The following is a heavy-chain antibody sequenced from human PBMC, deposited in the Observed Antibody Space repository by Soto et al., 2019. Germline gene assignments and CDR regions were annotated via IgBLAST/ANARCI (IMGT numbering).Heavy chain of an antibody. CDR3: ARGPYCSSTSCYPGSADY. CDR1: GGSISSGGYY. D-gene: IGHD2-2*01. Sequence: SETLSLTCTVSGGSISSGGYYWSWIRQHPGKGLEWIGYIYYSGSTYYNPSLKSRVTISVDTSKNQFSLKLSSVTAADTAVYYCARGPYCSSTSCYPGSADYWGQGTLVTVSS. CDR2: IYYSGST. V-gene: IGHV4-31*03. J-gene: IGHJ4*02.